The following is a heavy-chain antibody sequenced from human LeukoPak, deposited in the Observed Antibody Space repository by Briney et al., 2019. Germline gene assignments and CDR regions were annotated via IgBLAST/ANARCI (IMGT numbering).Heavy chain of an antibody. CDR2: IEQDGSEK. V-gene: IGHV3-7*01. CDR3: AKGHTSLAP. J-gene: IGHJ4*02. D-gene: IGHD5-18*01. CDR1: GFSFTTSW. Sequence: GGSLSLSCAASGFSFTTSWMSWVRQAPGKGLEWVASIEQDGSEKYYVDSVKGRSTISRDNAKNSLFLQMNSLRAEDTAVYYCAKGHTSLAPGGQGALVTVSS.